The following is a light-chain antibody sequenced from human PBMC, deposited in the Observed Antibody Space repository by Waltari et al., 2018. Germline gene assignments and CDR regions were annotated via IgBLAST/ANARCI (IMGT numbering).Light chain of an antibody. Sequence: QSALTQPASVSGSPGQSITISCTGTSSDVGGYNYVSWYQQPPGKAPKLRIYDVSKRPSGVSNRFSGSKSGNTASLTISGLQAEDEADYYCSSYTSSSTVVFGGGTKLTVL. V-gene: IGLV2-14*01. CDR3: SSYTSSSTVV. CDR1: SSDVGGYNY. CDR2: DVS. J-gene: IGLJ2*01.